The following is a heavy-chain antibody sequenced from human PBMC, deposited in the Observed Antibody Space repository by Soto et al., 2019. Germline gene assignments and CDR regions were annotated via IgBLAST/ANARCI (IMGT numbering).Heavy chain of an antibody. Sequence: GASVKVSCKASGYSLTSYSMHWVRQAPGQGLEWMGYVNAGKGDTKYSQRFQGRVTITRDTSASTVYMELSSLRSEDTAVYYCARDMRARPSNWFEPWGQGTQVTVSS. J-gene: IGHJ5*02. CDR2: VNAGKGDT. V-gene: IGHV1-3*01. D-gene: IGHD3-16*01. CDR3: ARDMRARPSNWFEP. CDR1: GYSLTSYS.